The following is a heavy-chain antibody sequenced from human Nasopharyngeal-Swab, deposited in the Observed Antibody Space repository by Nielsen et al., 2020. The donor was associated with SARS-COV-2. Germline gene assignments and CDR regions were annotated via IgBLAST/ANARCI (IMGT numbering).Heavy chain of an antibody. V-gene: IGHV4-39*07. CDR3: ARDTLYGGNDY. J-gene: IGHJ4*02. D-gene: IGHD4-23*01. Sequence: SETLSLTCTVSSGSISSSSYYWGWIREPPGKGLEWIGSIYYSGSTYYNPSLKSRVTISVDTSKNQFSLKLSSVTAAGTAVYYCARDTLYGGNDYWGQGTLVTVSS. CDR2: IYYSGST. CDR1: SGSISSSSYY.